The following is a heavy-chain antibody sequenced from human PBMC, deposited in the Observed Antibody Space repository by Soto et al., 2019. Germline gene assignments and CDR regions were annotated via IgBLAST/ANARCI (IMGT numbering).Heavy chain of an antibody. D-gene: IGHD3-3*01. CDR3: ARDDYDFWSGYYTGPYYYGMDV. J-gene: IGHJ6*02. CDR1: GFTVSSNY. V-gene: IGHV3-53*01. Sequence: GGSLRLSCAASGFTVSSNYMSWVRQAPGKGLEWVSVIYSGGSTYYADSVKGRFTISRDNSKNTLYLQMNSLRAEDTAVYYCARDDYDFWSGYYTGPYYYGMDVWGQGTTVTVSS. CDR2: IYSGGST.